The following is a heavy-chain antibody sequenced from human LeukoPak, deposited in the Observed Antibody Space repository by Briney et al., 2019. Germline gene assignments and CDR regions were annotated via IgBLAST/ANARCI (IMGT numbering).Heavy chain of an antibody. CDR1: GFTFSRYW. Sequence: GGSLRLSCAASGFTFSRYWMSWVRQAPGKGPERVANIKQDGSEKYVDSVRGRFTISRDNARTSLYLQMNSLRAEDTAVYYCVTHCSSVSCSLATFDIWGQGTMVTVSS. D-gene: IGHD2-2*01. V-gene: IGHV3-7*01. J-gene: IGHJ3*02. CDR2: IKQDGSEK. CDR3: VTHCSSVSCSLATFDI.